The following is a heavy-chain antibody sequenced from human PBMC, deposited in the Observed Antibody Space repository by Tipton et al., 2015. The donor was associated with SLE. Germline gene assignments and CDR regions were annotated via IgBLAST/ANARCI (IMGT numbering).Heavy chain of an antibody. CDR2: IYTTGST. Sequence: TLSLTCPVSGGSISNTNYYWSWIRQSPGKGLEWIGYIYTTGSTNYNPSLKSRVAISIDTSKNQFSLRLSSVTAADTAVYYCARTRDRYCSGGNCYWEGFDYWGQGTQVSVSS. V-gene: IGHV4-61*09. CDR1: GGSISNTNYY. CDR3: ARTRDRYCSGGNCYWEGFDY. D-gene: IGHD2-15*01. J-gene: IGHJ4*02.